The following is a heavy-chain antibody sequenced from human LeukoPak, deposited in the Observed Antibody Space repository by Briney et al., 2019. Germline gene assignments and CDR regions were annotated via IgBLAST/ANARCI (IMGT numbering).Heavy chain of an antibody. Sequence: GGSLRLSCAASGFTFSSYRMNWVRQAPGKGLEWVSSISSSSNYIYYADSAKGRFTISRDNAKNSLYLQMNSLRAEDTAVYYCASWYSSGWYNGYWGQGTLVTVSS. CDR2: ISSSSNYI. D-gene: IGHD6-19*01. CDR1: GFTFSSYR. J-gene: IGHJ4*02. CDR3: ASWYSSGWYNGY. V-gene: IGHV3-21*01.